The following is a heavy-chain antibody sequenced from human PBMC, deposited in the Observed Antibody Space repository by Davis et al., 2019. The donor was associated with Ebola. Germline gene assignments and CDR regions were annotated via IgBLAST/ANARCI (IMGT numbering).Heavy chain of an antibody. J-gene: IGHJ4*02. CDR3: ARELTGYSSGWLKN. V-gene: IGHV3-33*01. Sequence: GESLKISCAASGFTFSSYGTHWVRQAPGKGLEWVAVIWYDGSNKYYADSVKGRFTIFRDNSKNTLYLQMNSLRAEDTAVYYCARELTGYSSGWLKNWGQGTLVTVSS. CDR1: GFTFSSYG. CDR2: IWYDGSNK. D-gene: IGHD6-19*01.